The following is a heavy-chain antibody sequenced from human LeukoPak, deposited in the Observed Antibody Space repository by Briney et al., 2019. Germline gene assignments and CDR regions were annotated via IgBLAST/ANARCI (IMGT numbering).Heavy chain of an antibody. CDR3: AREYNYYDSSGYYYHDAFDI. D-gene: IGHD3-22*01. CDR2: IYHSGST. Sequence: SQTLSLTCAVSVGSISSGGYSWSWIRQPPGKGLEWIGYIYHSGSTYYNPSLKSRVTISVDRSKNQFSLKLSSVTAADTAVYYCAREYNYYDSSGYYYHDAFDIWGQGTMVTVSS. J-gene: IGHJ3*02. CDR1: VGSISSGGYS. V-gene: IGHV4-30-2*01.